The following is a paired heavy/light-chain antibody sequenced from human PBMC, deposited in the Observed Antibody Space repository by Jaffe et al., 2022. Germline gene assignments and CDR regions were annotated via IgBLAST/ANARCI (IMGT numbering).Heavy chain of an antibody. D-gene: IGHD2-15*01. Sequence: EVQLVESGGGLVQPGGSLRLSCAASGFTFSSYDMHWVRQATGKGLEWVSAIGTAGDTYYPGSVKGRFTISRENAKNSLYLQMNSLRAGDTAVYYCARYCSGGSCYSGAFDIWGQGTMVTVSS. J-gene: IGHJ3*02. V-gene: IGHV3-13*01. CDR2: IGTAGDT. CDR3: ARYCSGGSCYSGAFDI. CDR1: GFTFSSYD.
Light chain of an antibody. J-gene: IGLJ2*01. V-gene: IGLV1-36*01. CDR1: SSNIGNNA. Sequence: QSVLTQPPSVSEAPRQRVTISCSGSSSNIGNNAVNWYQQLPGKAPKLLIYYDDLLPSGVSDRFSGSKSGTSASLAISGLQSEDEADYYCAAWDDRLNGVVFGGGTKLTVL. CDR3: AAWDDRLNGVV. CDR2: YDD.